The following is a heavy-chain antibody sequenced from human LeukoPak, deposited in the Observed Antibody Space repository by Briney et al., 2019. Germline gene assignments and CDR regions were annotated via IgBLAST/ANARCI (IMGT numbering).Heavy chain of an antibody. CDR2: ISSSSSTI. D-gene: IGHD3-22*01. CDR3: ARGHTMILVVNYFDY. J-gene: IGHJ4*02. Sequence: GGSLRLSCAASGFTFSSYEMNWVRQAPGKGLEWVSYISSSSSTIYYADSVKGRFTISRDNAKNSLYLQMNSLRAEDTALYYCARGHTMILVVNYFDYWGQGTLVTVSS. CDR1: GFTFSSYE. V-gene: IGHV3-48*03.